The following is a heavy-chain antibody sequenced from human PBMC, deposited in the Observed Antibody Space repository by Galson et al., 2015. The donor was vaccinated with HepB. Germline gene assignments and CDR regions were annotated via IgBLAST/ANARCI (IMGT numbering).Heavy chain of an antibody. CDR3: ASPRYSSSWYYFDY. D-gene: IGHD6-13*01. Sequence: SLRLSCAASGFTFSSYAMHWVRQAPGKGLEWVAVISYNGNNKYCTDSVKGRFTISRDNSKSTLYLQMNSLRPEDTAVYYCASPRYSSSWYYFDYWGQGTLVTVSS. J-gene: IGHJ4*02. V-gene: IGHV3-30-3*01. CDR2: ISYNGNNK. CDR1: GFTFSSYA.